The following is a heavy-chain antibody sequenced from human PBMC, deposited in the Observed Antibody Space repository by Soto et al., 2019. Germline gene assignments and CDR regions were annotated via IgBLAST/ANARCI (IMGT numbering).Heavy chain of an antibody. V-gene: IGHV4-59*01. CDR2: IYYSGST. Sequence: PSKTLSLTCNVPGGSISTYYWSWIRQPPGKGLEWSGYIYYSGSTNYNPSLKSRVTISIDTSKNQFSLKLSSVTAADTALYYCARGEDTAVAGLWDHWGQGTLVTVSS. D-gene: IGHD6-19*01. CDR1: GGSISTYY. J-gene: IGHJ4*02. CDR3: ARGEDTAVAGLWDH.